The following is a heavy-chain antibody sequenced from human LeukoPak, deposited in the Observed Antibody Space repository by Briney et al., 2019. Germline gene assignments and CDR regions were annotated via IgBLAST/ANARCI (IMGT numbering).Heavy chain of an antibody. CDR2: IYYTGST. D-gene: IGHD3-16*01. CDR1: GGSVSSYY. J-gene: IGHJ6*02. V-gene: IGHV4-59*08. CDR3: ARNVKGMNV. Sequence: PSETLSLTCTVSGGSVSSYYWSWIRQPPGKGLEWIGYIYYTGSTNYNPSLKSRVTISVDTSKNQFSLKVTSVTAADTAVYYCARNVKGMNVWGQGTTATVSS.